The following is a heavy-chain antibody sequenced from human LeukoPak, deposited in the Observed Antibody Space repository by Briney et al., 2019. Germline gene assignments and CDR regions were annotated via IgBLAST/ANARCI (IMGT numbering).Heavy chain of an antibody. CDR1: GGSISSNNW. V-gene: IGHV4-4*02. D-gene: IGHD2/OR15-2a*01. Sequence: SGTLSLTCAVSGGSISSNNWWSWVRQPPGKGLKWIGEISHSGSTGYNPSLKSRVTISVDKSKNHFSLKLSSVTAADTAVYYCARNMVGETTFDYWGQGTLVTVSS. J-gene: IGHJ4*02. CDR2: ISHSGST. CDR3: ARNMVGETTFDY.